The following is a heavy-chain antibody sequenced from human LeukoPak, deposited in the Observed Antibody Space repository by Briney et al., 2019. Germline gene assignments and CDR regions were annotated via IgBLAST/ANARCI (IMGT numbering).Heavy chain of an antibody. CDR3: ARGGGLDV. V-gene: IGHV3-7*03. CDR2: INHNGNVN. J-gene: IGHJ6*02. Sequence: PGGALRLSCAGSGFTFSSYLMNWARQAPGEGLEWVASINHNGNVNYYVDSVKGRFTISRDNAKNSLYLQMSNLRAEDTAVYFCARGGGLDVWGQGATVTVSS. D-gene: IGHD3-16*01. CDR1: GFTFSSYL.